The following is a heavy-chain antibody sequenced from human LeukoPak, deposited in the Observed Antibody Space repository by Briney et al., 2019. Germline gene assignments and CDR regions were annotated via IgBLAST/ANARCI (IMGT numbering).Heavy chain of an antibody. D-gene: IGHD3-22*01. J-gene: IGHJ4*02. CDR3: ARVSYYDSSGNRGAFDY. CDR2: INHSGST. V-gene: IGHV4-34*01. Sequence: SETLSLTCAVYGGSFSGYYWSWIRQPPGKGLEWIGEINHSGSTNYNPSLKSRVTISVDKSKNQFSLKLSSVTAADTAVYYCARVSYYDSSGNRGAFDYWGQGTLVTVSS. CDR1: GGSFSGYY.